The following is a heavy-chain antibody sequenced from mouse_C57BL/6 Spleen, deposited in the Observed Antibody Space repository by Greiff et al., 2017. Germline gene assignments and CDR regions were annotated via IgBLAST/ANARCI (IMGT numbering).Heavy chain of an antibody. D-gene: IGHD2-1*01. CDR3: ARTLYYYYAMDY. CDR1: GYAFSSYW. Sequence: QVQLKESGAELVKPGASVKISCKASGYAFSSYWMNWVKQRPGKGLEWIGQIYPGDGDTNYNGKFKGKATLTADKSSSTAYMQLSSLTSEDSAVYFCARTLYYYYAMDYWGQGTSVTVSS. V-gene: IGHV1-80*01. J-gene: IGHJ4*01. CDR2: IYPGDGDT.